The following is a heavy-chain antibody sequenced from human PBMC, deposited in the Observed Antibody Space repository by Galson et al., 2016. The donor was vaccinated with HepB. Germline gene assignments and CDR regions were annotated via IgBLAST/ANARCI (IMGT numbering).Heavy chain of an antibody. J-gene: IGHJ6*02. Sequence: SETLSLTCGVYSGSFSGYYWIWIRQPPGRGLEWIGEINHSGGTNYNPSLKSRVTISADTFKNQFSLHLSYVTAADTAVYYCARGLFLRRSGRDGYYGMVVWGQGTTVTV. CDR3: ARGLFLRRSGRDGYYGMVV. CDR2: INHSGGT. CDR1: SGSFSGYY. V-gene: IGHV4-34*01. D-gene: IGHD3-10*01.